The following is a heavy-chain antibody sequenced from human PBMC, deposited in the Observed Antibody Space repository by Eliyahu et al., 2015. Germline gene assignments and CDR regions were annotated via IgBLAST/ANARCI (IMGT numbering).Heavy chain of an antibody. Sequence: EVQLVESGGGLVQPXRSLRLSCAASGXXFDXYAXHWVRQXPGKGLEWVSGISWNSGSIGYADSVKGRFTISRDNAKNSLYLQMNSLRAEDTALYYCAKDTYNGLYYYFDYWGQGTLVTVSS. CDR3: AKDTYNGLYYYFDY. D-gene: IGHD1-26*01. J-gene: IGHJ4*02. V-gene: IGHV3-9*01. CDR1: GXXFDXYA. CDR2: ISWNSGSI.